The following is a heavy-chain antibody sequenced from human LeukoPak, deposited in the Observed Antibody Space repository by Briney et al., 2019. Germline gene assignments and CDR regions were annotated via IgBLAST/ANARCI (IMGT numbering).Heavy chain of an antibody. CDR3: ARNYDSSGYYYINWFDP. CDR2: IYYSGST. V-gene: IGHV4-59*01. CDR1: GGSISSYY. D-gene: IGHD3-22*01. Sequence: SETLSLTCTVYGGSISSYYWSWIRQPPGKGLEWNGYIYYSGSTNYNPSLQSRVTISVDTSKNQFSLKLSSVTAADTAVYYCARNYDSSGYYYINWFDPWGQGTLVTVSS. J-gene: IGHJ5*02.